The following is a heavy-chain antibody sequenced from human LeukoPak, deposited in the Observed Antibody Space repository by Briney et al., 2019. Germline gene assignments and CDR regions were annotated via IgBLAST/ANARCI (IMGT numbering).Heavy chain of an antibody. V-gene: IGHV5-51*01. D-gene: IGHD3-22*01. CDR1: GSPFSNYW. CDR2: IYPGESDT. Sequence: GAPLKISCKGSGSPFSNYWIGWVRQMPGKGLEWMGVIYPGESDTRYSPSFQGQVTISADKSISTAYLQWSSLKASDTAMYYCATSGMSLWSLPHWGQGTLVTVSS. CDR3: ATSGMSLWSLPH. J-gene: IGHJ4*02.